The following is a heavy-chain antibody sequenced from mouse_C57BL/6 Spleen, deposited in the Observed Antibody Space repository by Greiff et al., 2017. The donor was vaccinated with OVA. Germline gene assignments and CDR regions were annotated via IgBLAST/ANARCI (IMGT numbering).Heavy chain of an antibody. CDR3: ARWYYGPYAMDY. Sequence: QVQLQQPGAELVKPGASVKMSCKASGYTFTSYWITWVKQRPGQGLEWIGDIYPGSGSTNYNEKFKSKATLTVDTSSSTAYMQLSSLTTEDSAIYYCARWYYGPYAMDYWGQGTSVTVSS. CDR2: IYPGSGST. D-gene: IGHD1-2*01. V-gene: IGHV1-55*01. J-gene: IGHJ4*01. CDR1: GYTFTSYW.